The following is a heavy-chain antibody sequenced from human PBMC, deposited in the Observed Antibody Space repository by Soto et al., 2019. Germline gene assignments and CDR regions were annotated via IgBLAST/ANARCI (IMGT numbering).Heavy chain of an antibody. CDR1: GGSISSYF. J-gene: IGHJ5*02. V-gene: IGHV4-59*01. CDR2: IYCSGST. Sequence: SETLSLTCTVSGGSISSYFWSWIRQPPGKGLEWIGYIYCSGSTNYNPSLKSRVTISVDTSKNQFSLKLTSVTAADTAVYYCAGGTYNWFDPWGQGTLVTVSS. CDR3: AGGTYNWFDP.